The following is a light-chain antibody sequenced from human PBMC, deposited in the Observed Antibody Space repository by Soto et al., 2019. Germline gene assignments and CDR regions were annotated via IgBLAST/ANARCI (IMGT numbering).Light chain of an antibody. CDR2: EVS. CDR1: SSYVGGYNY. CDR3: SSYACSNNLGV. Sequence: QSVLTQPPSAPGSTGKPVTLSCTGPSSYVGGYNYVSGYQQHPGKAPKLIIDEVSKRPSGVPDRFSGSKSGNTASLTVSGLQAADEAEYYCSSYACSNNLGVFGTGTKLTVL. V-gene: IGLV2-8*01. J-gene: IGLJ1*01.